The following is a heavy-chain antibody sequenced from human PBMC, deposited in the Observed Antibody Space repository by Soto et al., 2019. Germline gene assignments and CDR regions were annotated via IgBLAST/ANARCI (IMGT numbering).Heavy chain of an antibody. CDR3: ARGGTSGSAVYNWFDP. D-gene: IGHD3-10*01. J-gene: IGHJ5*02. V-gene: IGHV4-59*02. CDR2: IHYSGGT. Sequence: LSLTCSVTGASVSSHSWSWIRQSPGKGLEWIGYIHYSGGTNYTPSLRSRVTISVETSKNQLSLNLTSLTAADTAVYYCARGGTSGSAVYNWFDPWGQGTPVTVSS. CDR1: GASVSSHS.